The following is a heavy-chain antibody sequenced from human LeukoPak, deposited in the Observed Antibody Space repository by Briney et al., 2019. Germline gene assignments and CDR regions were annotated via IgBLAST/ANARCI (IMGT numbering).Heavy chain of an antibody. CDR1: GGSISSGDYY. D-gene: IGHD3-22*01. CDR2: ISSSGTT. V-gene: IGHV4-61*08. CDR3: ARLGQYYDGSAFRHFTDY. Sequence: TSETLSLTCTVSGGSISSGDYYWSWIRQPPGKGLEWIGEISSSGTTNYNPSLRSRVTISVDTSKSQLSLKLSSVTAADTAVYYCARLGQYYDGSAFRHFTDYWGQGTQVTVSS. J-gene: IGHJ4*02.